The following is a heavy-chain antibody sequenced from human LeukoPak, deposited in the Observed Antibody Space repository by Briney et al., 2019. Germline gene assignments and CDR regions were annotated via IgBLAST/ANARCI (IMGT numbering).Heavy chain of an antibody. CDR2: INWNGGST. CDR1: GFTFDDYG. CDR3: ARDIRWELLSSYMDV. J-gene: IGHJ6*03. V-gene: IGHV3-20*04. Sequence: PGGSLRLSCAASGFTFDDYGMSWVRQAPGKGLEWVSGINWNGGSTGYADSVKGRFTISRDNAKNSLYLQMNSLRAEDTALYYCARDIRWELLSSYMDVWGKGTTVTVSS. D-gene: IGHD1-26*01.